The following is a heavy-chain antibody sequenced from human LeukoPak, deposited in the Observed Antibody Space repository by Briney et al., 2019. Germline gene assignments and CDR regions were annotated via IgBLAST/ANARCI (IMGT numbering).Heavy chain of an antibody. CDR3: ARVSSSWYQDWYFDL. D-gene: IGHD6-13*01. CDR1: GGSISSYY. Sequence: PSETLSLTCTVSGGSISSYYWSWIRQPAGKGLAWIGRIYTSGTTHYNPSLKRRVTMSVDMSKNQVSLKLSSMIAADTAVYYCARVSSSWYQDWYFDLWGRGTLVTVPS. J-gene: IGHJ2*01. CDR2: IYTSGTT. V-gene: IGHV4-4*07.